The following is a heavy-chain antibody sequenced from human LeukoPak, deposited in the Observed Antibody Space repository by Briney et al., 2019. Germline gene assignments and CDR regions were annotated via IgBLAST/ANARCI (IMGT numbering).Heavy chain of an antibody. CDR3: ARVKGYYGSGSYPRGPYYFDY. J-gene: IGHJ4*02. V-gene: IGHV4-34*01. CDR1: GGSFSGYY. Sequence: SETLSLTCAVYGGSFSGYYWSWIRQPPGRGLEWIGEINHSGSTNYNPSLKSRVPISVDTSKNQFSLKLSSVTAADTAVYYCARVKGYYGSGSYPRGPYYFDYWGQGTLVTVSS. D-gene: IGHD3-10*01. CDR2: INHSGST.